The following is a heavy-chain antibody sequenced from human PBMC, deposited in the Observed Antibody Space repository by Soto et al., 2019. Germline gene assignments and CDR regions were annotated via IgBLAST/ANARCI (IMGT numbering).Heavy chain of an antibody. CDR1: GFTFSSYA. Sequence: PGGSLRLSCAASGFTFSSYAMHWVRQAPGKGLEWVAVISYDGSNKYYADSVKGRFTISRDNSKNTLYLQMNSLRAEDTAVYYCARALSLTAAGSGGIFDYWGQGTLVPVSS. D-gene: IGHD6-13*01. CDR3: ARALSLTAAGSGGIFDY. V-gene: IGHV3-30-3*01. CDR2: ISYDGSNK. J-gene: IGHJ4*02.